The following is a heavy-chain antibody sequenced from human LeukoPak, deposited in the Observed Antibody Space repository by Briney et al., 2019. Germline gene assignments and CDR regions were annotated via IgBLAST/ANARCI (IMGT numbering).Heavy chain of an antibody. V-gene: IGHV4-59*08. D-gene: IGHD3-9*01. CDR3: ARLDSYYYYGMDV. J-gene: IGHJ6*02. CDR2: IYYSGST. Sequence: KPSETLSLTCTVSGGSISSYYWSWIRQPPGKGLEWIGYIYYSGSTNYNPSLKSRVTISVDTSKNQFSLKLSSVTAADTAVYYCARLDSYYYYGMDVWGQGTTVTVSS. CDR1: GGSISSYY.